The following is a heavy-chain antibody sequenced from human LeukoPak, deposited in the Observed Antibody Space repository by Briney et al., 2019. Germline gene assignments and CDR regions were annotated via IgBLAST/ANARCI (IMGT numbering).Heavy chain of an antibody. CDR1: GYTFTGYY. D-gene: IGHD6-19*01. CDR3: ARVAGSSGCFDY. V-gene: IGHV1-2*02. CDR2: INPNSGGT. J-gene: IGHJ4*02. Sequence: GASVKVSCKASGYTFTGYYMHWVRQAPGQGLEWMGWINPNSGGTNYAQKFQGRVTMTRDTSISTAYMELSRLRSDDTAVYYCARVAGSSGCFDYWGQETLVTVSS.